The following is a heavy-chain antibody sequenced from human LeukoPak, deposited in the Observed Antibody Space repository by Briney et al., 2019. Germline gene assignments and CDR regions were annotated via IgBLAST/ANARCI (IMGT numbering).Heavy chain of an antibody. CDR1: GYTFTGYY. CDR3: ARTIQLWPEGLDY. D-gene: IGHD5-18*01. CDR2: INPNSGGT. J-gene: IGHJ4*02. Sequence: ASVKVSCNASGYTFTGYYMHWVRQAPGQGREWMGWINPNSGGTNYAQKFQGRVTMTRDTSISTAYMELSRLRSDDTAVYYCARTIQLWPEGLDYWGQGTLVTVSS. V-gene: IGHV1-2*02.